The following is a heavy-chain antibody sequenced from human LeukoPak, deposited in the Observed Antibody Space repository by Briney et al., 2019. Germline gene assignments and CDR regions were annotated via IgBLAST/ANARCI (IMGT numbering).Heavy chain of an antibody. CDR3: ARGDFGYSSSWKTNEADWFDP. Sequence: PSETLSLNCTGSGGSISSYYWSWIRQPAGKGLEWIGRIYTSGSTNDNPSLKSRVTMSVDTSKNQFSLKLSSVTAADTAVYYCARGDFGYSSSWKTNEADWFDPWGQGTLVTVSS. CDR1: GGSISSYY. D-gene: IGHD6-13*01. V-gene: IGHV4-4*07. J-gene: IGHJ5*02. CDR2: IYTSGST.